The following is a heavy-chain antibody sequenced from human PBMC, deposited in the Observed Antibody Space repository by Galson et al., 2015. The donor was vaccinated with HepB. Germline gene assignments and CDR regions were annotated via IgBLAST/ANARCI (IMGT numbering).Heavy chain of an antibody. V-gene: IGHV3-23*01. CDR1: GFIFRHHA. Sequence: SLRLSCEGSGFIFRHHAMAWIRQAPGKGLEWVSGINGRDATRSYSDAVEGRFSITRDNSKDTVFLQMDNLRAEETAVYYCVKEGSWVGGNWFDPWGQGALVTVS. CDR2: INGRDATR. J-gene: IGHJ5*02. CDR3: VKEGSWVGGNWFDP. D-gene: IGHD3-3*01.